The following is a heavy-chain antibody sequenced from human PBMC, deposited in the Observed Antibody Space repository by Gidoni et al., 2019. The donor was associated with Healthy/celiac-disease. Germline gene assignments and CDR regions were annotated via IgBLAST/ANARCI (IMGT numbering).Heavy chain of an antibody. D-gene: IGHD3-22*01. Sequence: QMQLVQSGPEVKKPGTSVKVSCKASGFTFTRSAVQWVRQARGQRLEWIGWIVVGSGNTNYAQKFQERVTITRDMSSSTAYMELSSLRSEDTAVYYCAADRRYYYDSSGYCFDYWGQGTLVTVSS. CDR1: GFTFTRSA. V-gene: IGHV1-58*01. CDR3: AADRRYYYDSSGYCFDY. CDR2: IVVGSGNT. J-gene: IGHJ4*02.